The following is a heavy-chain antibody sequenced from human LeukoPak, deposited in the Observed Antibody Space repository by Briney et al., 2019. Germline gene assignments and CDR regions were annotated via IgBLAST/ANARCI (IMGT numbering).Heavy chain of an antibody. D-gene: IGHD3-9*01. V-gene: IGHV1-18*01. Sequence: GASVKVSCKASGYTFTSYGISWVRQAPGQGLEWMGWISAYNGNTNYAQKLQGRVTMTTDTSTSTAYMELRSLRSDDTAVYYCARGGFSGGDILTGYYPVYYFDYWGQGTLVTVSS. CDR2: ISAYNGNT. CDR1: GYTFTSYG. J-gene: IGHJ4*02. CDR3: ARGGFSGGDILTGYYPVYYFDY.